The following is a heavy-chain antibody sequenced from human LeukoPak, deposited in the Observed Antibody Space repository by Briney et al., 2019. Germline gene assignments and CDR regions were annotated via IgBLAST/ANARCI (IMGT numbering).Heavy chain of an antibody. CDR3: ARVGYYYDSSGYRKPFDY. CDR1: GYTFTSYG. V-gene: IGHV1-18*01. J-gene: IGHJ4*02. D-gene: IGHD3-22*01. CDR2: ISTYNGNT. Sequence: ASVTVSCKASGYTFTSYGISWVRQAPGQGLEWMGWISTYNGNTNYAQKLQGRVTMTTDTSTSTAYMELRSLRSDDTAVYYCARVGYYYDSSGYRKPFDYWGQGTLVTVSS.